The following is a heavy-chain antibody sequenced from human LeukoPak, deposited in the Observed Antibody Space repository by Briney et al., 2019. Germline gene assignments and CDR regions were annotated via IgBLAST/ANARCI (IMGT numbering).Heavy chain of an antibody. J-gene: IGHJ4*02. V-gene: IGHV3-11*01. CDR2: ISSSGSTI. CDR3: ARGRVDIVATPNY. D-gene: IGHD5-12*01. Sequence: GGSLRLSCAASGFTFSGYYMSWIRQAPGKGLEWVSYISSSGSTIYYADSVKGRFTISRDNAKNSLYLQMSSLRAEDTAVYYCARGRVDIVATPNYWGQGTLVTVSS. CDR1: GFTFSGYY.